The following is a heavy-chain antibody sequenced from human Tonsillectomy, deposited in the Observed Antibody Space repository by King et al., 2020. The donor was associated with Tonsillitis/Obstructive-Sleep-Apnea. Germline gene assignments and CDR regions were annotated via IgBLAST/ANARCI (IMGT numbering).Heavy chain of an antibody. V-gene: IGHV3-23*04. CDR1: GFTFSTYG. Sequence: VQLVESGGGLVQPGGSLRLSCAASGFTFSTYGMSWVRQAPGKGPEWVSVISGSGNSTYYSDSVKVRFTISRDNSKNTLYLQMNSLRTEGPAVYYCAKDHRGGRYCCGNSCPTFGMDVWGQGTTVTVSS. D-gene: IGHD2-15*01. J-gene: IGHJ6*02. CDR2: ISGSGNST. CDR3: AKDHRGGRYCCGNSCPTFGMDV.